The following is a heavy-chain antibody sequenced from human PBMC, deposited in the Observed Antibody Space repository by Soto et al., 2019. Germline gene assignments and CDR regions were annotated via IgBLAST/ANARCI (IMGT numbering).Heavy chain of an antibody. Sequence: EVQLVESGGGLVQPGGSLRLSCAASGFMFSTYAMNWVRQAPGKGLEWVSYIGTSSSLIYYADSVRGRFTVSRDDAKNSLYLQMNSLRAEDAAVYYCTRDMWAYIGTWESNHWGQGILVTVSS. CDR3: TRDMWAYIGTWESNH. CDR2: IGTSSSLI. CDR1: GFMFSTYA. V-gene: IGHV3-48*04. J-gene: IGHJ5*02. D-gene: IGHD6-13*01.